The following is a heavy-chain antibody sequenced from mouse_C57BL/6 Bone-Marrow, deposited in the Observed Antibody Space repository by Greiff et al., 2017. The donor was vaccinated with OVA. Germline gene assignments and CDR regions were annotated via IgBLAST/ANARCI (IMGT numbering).Heavy chain of an antibody. CDR3: ARTEGLRGTGFDY. Sequence: VQLQQSDAELVKPGASVKISCKVSGYTFTDHTIHWMKQRPEQGLEWIGYIYPRDGSTKYNEKFKGKATLTADKSYSPAYMQLNSLTSEDSAVYFCARTEGLRGTGFDYWGQGTTLTVSS. CDR2: IYPRDGST. V-gene: IGHV1-78*01. CDR1: GYTFTDHT. D-gene: IGHD2-4*01. J-gene: IGHJ2*01.